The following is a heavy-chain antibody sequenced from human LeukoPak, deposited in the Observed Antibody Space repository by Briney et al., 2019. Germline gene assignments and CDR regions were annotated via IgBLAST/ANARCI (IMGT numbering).Heavy chain of an antibody. CDR1: GFTFSNYW. D-gene: IGHD3-3*01. Sequence: GGSLRLSCTASGFTFSNYWMHWVRQAPGKGLVWVSRINTDGSSTSYADSVKGRLTISRDNAKDTLFLQMNSLRAEDTAVYYCARALYDFWSGYYIANYMDVWGKGTPVTVSS. J-gene: IGHJ6*03. CDR2: INTDGSST. V-gene: IGHV3-74*01. CDR3: ARALYDFWSGYYIANYMDV.